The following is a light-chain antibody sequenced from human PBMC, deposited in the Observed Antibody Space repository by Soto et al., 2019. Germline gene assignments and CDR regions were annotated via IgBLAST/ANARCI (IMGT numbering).Light chain of an antibody. J-gene: IGKJ1*01. CDR2: GAS. V-gene: IGKV3-15*01. CDR3: QQYNNWPPWT. CDR1: QSVSSN. Sequence: EIVMTQSPATLSVSPGERSTLSCMASQSVSSNLAWYQQKPGQAPRLLIYGASNRATGIPARFSGSGSGTEFTLTISSLQSEDFAVYYCQQYNNWPPWTFGQGTKVDIK.